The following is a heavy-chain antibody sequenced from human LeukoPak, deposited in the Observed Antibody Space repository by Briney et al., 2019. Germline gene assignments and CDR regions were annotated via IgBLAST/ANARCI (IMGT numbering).Heavy chain of an antibody. CDR3: ATIKRGNIFGYFDF. J-gene: IGHJ4*02. D-gene: IGHD5-18*01. V-gene: IGHV4-4*09. Sequence: SETLSLTCAVSGASMNTYYWSWIRQPPGKGLEWIRYMLDTVTTKDNPSLKSRFTLSAETSKNQFSLRLTSVTAADTAVYYCATIKRGNIFGYFDFWGQGIPVTVSS. CDR2: MLDTVTT. CDR1: GASMNTYY.